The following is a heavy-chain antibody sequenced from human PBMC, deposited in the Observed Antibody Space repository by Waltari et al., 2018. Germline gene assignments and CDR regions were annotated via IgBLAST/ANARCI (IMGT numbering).Heavy chain of an antibody. J-gene: IGHJ4*02. V-gene: IGHV3-30*02. CDR1: GFTFSSYG. D-gene: IGHD3-9*01. CDR2: IRYDGSNK. CDR3: AKVMSDILTGPYY. Sequence: QVQLVESGGGVVQPGGSLRLSCAASGFTFSSYGMHWVRQAPGKGLEWVAFIRYDGSNKYYAYSVKGRFTISRDNSKNTLYLQMNSLRAEDTAVYYCAKVMSDILTGPYYWGQGTLVTVSS.